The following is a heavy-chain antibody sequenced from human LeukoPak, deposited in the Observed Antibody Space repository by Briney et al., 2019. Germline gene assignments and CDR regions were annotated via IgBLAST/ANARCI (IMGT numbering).Heavy chain of an antibody. CDR1: GFTFNSYA. D-gene: IGHD4-17*01. J-gene: IGHJ4*02. CDR3: ASTTVTLFDY. CDR2: ISGSGGAT. Sequence: GGSLRLSCAASGFTFNSYAMTWVRQAPGKGLEWVSLISGSGGATYYADSMKGRFTISRDNSKNTLYLQMNSLRAEDTAVYYCASTTVTLFDYWGQGTLVTVSS. V-gene: IGHV3-23*01.